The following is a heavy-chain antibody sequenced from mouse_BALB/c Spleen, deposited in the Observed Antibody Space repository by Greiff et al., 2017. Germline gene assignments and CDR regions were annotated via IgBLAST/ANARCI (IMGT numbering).Heavy chain of an antibody. CDR2: ISSGGSYT. V-gene: IGHV5-9-4*01. CDR1: GFTFSSYA. D-gene: IGHD1-1*01. Sequence: EVQLVESGGGLVKPGGSLKLSCAASGFTFSSYAMSWVRQSPEKRLEWVAEISSGGSYTYYPDTVTGRFTISRDNAKNTLYLEMSSLRSEDTAMYYCASYGSSYLYYAMDYWGQGTSVTVSS. J-gene: IGHJ4*01. CDR3: ASYGSSYLYYAMDY.